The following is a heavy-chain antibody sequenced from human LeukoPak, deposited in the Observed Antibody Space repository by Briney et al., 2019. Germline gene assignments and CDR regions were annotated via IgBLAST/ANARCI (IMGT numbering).Heavy chain of an antibody. CDR3: ARRCGSSSRRSPIDY. CDR2: IKQDGSQR. J-gene: IGHJ4*02. D-gene: IGHD6-6*01. Sequence: PGGSLRLSCTASGFTFSDYWMTWVRQAPGKGPEWVANIKQDGSQRYYVDSVRGRFIISRDNAKNSLFLQMNGLRAEDTAVYYCARRCGSSSRRSPIDYWGQGTLVTVSS. V-gene: IGHV3-7*01. CDR1: GFTFSDYW.